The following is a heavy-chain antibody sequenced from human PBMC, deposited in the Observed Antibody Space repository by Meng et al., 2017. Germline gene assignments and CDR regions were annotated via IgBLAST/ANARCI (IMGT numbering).Heavy chain of an antibody. CDR1: GGSISSGGYY. V-gene: IGHV4-31*03. CDR3: ASKGGLSTYNWFDP. J-gene: IGHJ5*02. Sequence: GQLQESGPGLVKPSQTLSLTCTVSGGSISSGGYYWSWIRQHSGKGLEWIGYIYYSGSTYYNPSLKSRVTISVDTSKNQFSLKLSSVTAADTAVYYCASKGGLSTYNWFDPWGQGTMVTVSS. CDR2: IYYSGST. D-gene: IGHD5-12*01.